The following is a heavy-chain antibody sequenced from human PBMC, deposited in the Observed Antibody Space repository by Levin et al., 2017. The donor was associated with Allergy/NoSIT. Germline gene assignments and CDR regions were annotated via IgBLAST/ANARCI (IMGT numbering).Heavy chain of an antibody. CDR1: GVTFSSHA. CDR2: VVPIFGTV. CDR3: ASVGTMMRGIRGPFDI. V-gene: IGHV1-69*01. J-gene: IGHJ3*02. D-gene: IGHD4/OR15-4a*01. Sequence: KISCRASGVTFSSHALTWVRQAPRQGLEWVGGVVPIFGTVHYAQKLQGRVTITADESTTTAYMELSSLISEDTALYYCASVGTMMRGIRGPFDIWGQGTLVTVSS.